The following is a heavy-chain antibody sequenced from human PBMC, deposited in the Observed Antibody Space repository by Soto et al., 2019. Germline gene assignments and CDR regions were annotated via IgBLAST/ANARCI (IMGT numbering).Heavy chain of an antibody. CDR3: ASGPYPY. V-gene: IGHV3-21*01. D-gene: IGHD2-2*01. CDR1: GFSFSSYS. Sequence: EVQLVESGGGLVEPGESLRLSCAASGFSFSSYSMNWVRQAPGKGLEWVSSISSTSDYEYYADSVKGRFTILRDNAKNSLYLQMNSLGVEDTAVYYCASGPYPYGGQGTLVIVSS. CDR2: ISSTSDYE. J-gene: IGHJ4*02.